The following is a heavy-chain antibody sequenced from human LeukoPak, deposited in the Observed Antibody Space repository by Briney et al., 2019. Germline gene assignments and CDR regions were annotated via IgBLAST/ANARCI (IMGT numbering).Heavy chain of an antibody. CDR2: INPNSGGT. V-gene: IGHV1-2*04. J-gene: IGHJ4*02. CDR1: GYTFTGYY. Sequence: GASVKVSCTASGYTFTGYYMHWVRQAPGQGLEWMGWINPNSGGTNYAQKFQGWVTMTRDTSISTAYMELSRLRSDDTAVYYCARADNYYGSGSYPNPFDYWGQGTLVTVSS. D-gene: IGHD3-10*01. CDR3: ARADNYYGSGSYPNPFDY.